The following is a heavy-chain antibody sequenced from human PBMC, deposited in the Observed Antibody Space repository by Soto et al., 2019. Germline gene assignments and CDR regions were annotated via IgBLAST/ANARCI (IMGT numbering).Heavy chain of an antibody. J-gene: IGHJ6*02. D-gene: IGHD2-2*01. Sequence: QLQLLESGPGLVKPSETLSLTCTVSGGFISSGPYSWGCLRQPPGKGLEWIGTFHYSGSTYYSPSLESRVTISVDTAKNQLSLKVSSVTAADTAVYYCARLGGYCSGTSCYGYYGMDVWGQGTTVTVSS. CDR3: ARLGGYCSGTSCYGYYGMDV. CDR1: GGFISSGPYS. V-gene: IGHV4-39*01. CDR2: FHYSGST.